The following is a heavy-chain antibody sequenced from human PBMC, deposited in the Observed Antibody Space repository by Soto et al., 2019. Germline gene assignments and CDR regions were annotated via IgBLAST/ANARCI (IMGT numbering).Heavy chain of an antibody. CDR2: INHRGST. CDR3: ARGYDWNYAY. D-gene: IGHD1-7*01. J-gene: IGHJ4*02. Sequence: SETLSLTCAVYGGSFSGCYWSWIRQPPDKGLEWIGEINHRGSTNYNPSLKSRVTISVDTSKNQFSLNLSSVIAADTAVYYCARGYDWNYAYWGQGTLVTVSS. V-gene: IGHV4-34*01. CDR1: GGSFSGCY.